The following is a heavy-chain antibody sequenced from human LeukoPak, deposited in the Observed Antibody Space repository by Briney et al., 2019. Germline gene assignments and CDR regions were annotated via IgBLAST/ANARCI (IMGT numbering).Heavy chain of an antibody. J-gene: IGHJ6*03. CDR2: IIPILGTA. V-gene: IGHV1-69*10. Sequence: ASVTVSCKASGYTFTSYGISWVRQAPGQGLEWMGGIIPILGTANYAQKFQGRVTITADKSTSTAYMELSSLRSEDTAVYYCARGIAVAGYYYMDVWGKGTTVTVSS. CDR3: ARGIAVAGYYYMDV. CDR1: GYTFTSYG. D-gene: IGHD6-19*01.